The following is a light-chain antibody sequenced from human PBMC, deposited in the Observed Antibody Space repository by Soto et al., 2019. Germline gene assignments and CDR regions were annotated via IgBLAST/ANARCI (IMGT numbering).Light chain of an antibody. CDR2: GAS. CDR1: ETVATN. V-gene: IGKV3-15*01. CDR3: QQYFEWHPMT. Sequence: VMTQSPATLSVSPGERATLSCWASETVATNLAWYQQKPGQAPRLLISGASTRAAGISDTFRGSGSGTEFTLAFSSLRSEYSAIYYCQQYFEWHPMTFGQGTKVEI. J-gene: IGKJ1*01.